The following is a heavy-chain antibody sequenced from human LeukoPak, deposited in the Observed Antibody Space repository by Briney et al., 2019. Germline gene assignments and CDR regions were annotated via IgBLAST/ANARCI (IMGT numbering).Heavy chain of an antibody. D-gene: IGHD3-22*01. CDR1: GFTFRSYA. J-gene: IGHJ4*02. V-gene: IGHV3-30*04. CDR2: ISYDGSNK. CDR3: AKAPLRITMIVVVITPEFDY. Sequence: GRSLRLSCAASGFTFRSYAMHWVRQAPGRGLEWVALISYDGSNKYYADSVKGRFTISRDNSKNTLYLQMNSLRAQDTAVYYCAKAPLRITMIVVVITPEFDYWGQGTLVTVSS.